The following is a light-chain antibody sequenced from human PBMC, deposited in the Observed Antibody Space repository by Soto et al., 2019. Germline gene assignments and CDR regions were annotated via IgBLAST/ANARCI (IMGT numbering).Light chain of an antibody. J-gene: IGKJ5*01. CDR3: QQYGSSPIT. CDR1: QSVSSTY. CDR2: EAS. V-gene: IGKV3-20*01. Sequence: EIVLTQSPGTLSLSPGEGATLSCRASQSVSSTYLAWYQQRPGQTPRLLIYEASTRATGIPDRFSGSGSGTDFSLTISGLEPEDFTVYYCQQYGSSPITFGQGTRLEIK.